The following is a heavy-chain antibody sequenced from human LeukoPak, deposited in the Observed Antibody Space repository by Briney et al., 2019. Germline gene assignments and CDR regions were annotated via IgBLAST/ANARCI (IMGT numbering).Heavy chain of an antibody. D-gene: IGHD1-26*01. CDR3: PEWELPDPPDAFDI. J-gene: IGHJ3*02. Sequence: PGGSLRLSCAASGFTFSSYAMSWVRQAPGKGLEWVSTISGRGGSTYYADSVKGRFTISRDNSKNTLYLQMNSLRAEDTAVYYCPEWELPDPPDAFDIWGQGTMVTVSS. CDR1: GFTFSSYA. V-gene: IGHV3-23*01. CDR2: ISGRGGST.